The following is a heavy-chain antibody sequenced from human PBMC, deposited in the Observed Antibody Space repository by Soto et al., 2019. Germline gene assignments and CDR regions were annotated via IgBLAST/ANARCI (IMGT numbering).Heavy chain of an antibody. CDR2: IIPIFGTA. CDR3: ARSPMWLYSSSSSSWYFDY. J-gene: IGHJ4*02. Sequence: SVKVSCKASGGTFSSYAISWVRQAPGQGLEWMGGIIPIFGTANYAQKFQGRVTITADESTSTAYMELSSLRSEDTAVYYCARSPMWLYSSSSSSWYFDYWGQGTLVTVSS. CDR1: GGTFSSYA. D-gene: IGHD6-13*01. V-gene: IGHV1-69*13.